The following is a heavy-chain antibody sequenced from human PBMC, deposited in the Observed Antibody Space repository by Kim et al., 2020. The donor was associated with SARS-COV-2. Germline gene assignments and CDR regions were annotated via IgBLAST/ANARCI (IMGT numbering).Heavy chain of an antibody. Sequence: PSHESRVTISVDTSKNQFSLKLSSVTAADTAVYYCASRPSSGYYQAARDYWGQGTLVTVSS. V-gene: IGHV4-39*01. CDR3: ASRPSSGYYQAARDY. J-gene: IGHJ4*02. D-gene: IGHD3-22*01.